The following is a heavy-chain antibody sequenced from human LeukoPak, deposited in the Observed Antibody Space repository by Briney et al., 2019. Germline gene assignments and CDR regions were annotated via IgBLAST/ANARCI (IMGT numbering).Heavy chain of an antibody. V-gene: IGHV3-48*01. CDR3: ARDRYGDPTQEYFQH. CDR2: ISGSSSTI. D-gene: IGHD4-17*01. J-gene: IGHJ1*01. CDR1: GFTFSSYS. Sequence: GGSLRLSCAASGFTFSSYSMNWVRQAPGEGLGWVSYISGSSSTIYYADSVKGRFTISRDNAKNSLYLQMNSLRAEDTAVYYCARDRYGDPTQEYFQHWGQGTLVTVSS.